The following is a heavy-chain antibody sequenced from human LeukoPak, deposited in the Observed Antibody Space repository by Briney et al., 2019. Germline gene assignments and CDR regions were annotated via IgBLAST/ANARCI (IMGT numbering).Heavy chain of an antibody. CDR1: GFTFSSYE. CDR3: AKDHYYGSGSYIFDY. J-gene: IGHJ4*02. V-gene: IGHV3-48*03. Sequence: GGSLRLSCAASGFTFSSYEMNWVRQAPGKGLERLSYISTSGSIIVYADSVRGRFTISRDNAKNSLYLQMNSLRAEDTALYYCAKDHYYGSGSYIFDYWGQGTLVTVSS. CDR2: ISTSGSII. D-gene: IGHD3-10*01.